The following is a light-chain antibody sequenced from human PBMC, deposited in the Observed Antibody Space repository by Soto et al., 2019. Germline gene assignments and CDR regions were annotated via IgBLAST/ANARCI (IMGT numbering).Light chain of an antibody. V-gene: IGKV3D-15*01. Sequence: EIVMTQSPATLSVSPWERATLSCRASQSVSSNLAWYQQKPGQAPRLLIYGASSRATGIPDRFSGSGSGTDFTLTISRLEPEDFALYYCQQRNNWPPITFGQGTRLEIK. CDR3: QQRNNWPPIT. CDR2: GAS. J-gene: IGKJ5*01. CDR1: QSVSSN.